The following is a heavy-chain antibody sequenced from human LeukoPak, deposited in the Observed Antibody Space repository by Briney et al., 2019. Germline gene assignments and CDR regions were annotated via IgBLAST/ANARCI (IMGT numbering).Heavy chain of an antibody. J-gene: IGHJ6*03. Sequence: GGSLRLSCAASGFTFSSYWMSWVRQAPGKGLEWVANIKQDGSEKYSVDSVKGRFTISRDNAKNSLYMQMNSLRAEDTTVYYCARVMSASVWRSYGSYYYYYYMDIWGKGTTVTVSS. V-gene: IGHV3-7*01. D-gene: IGHD3-16*01. CDR3: ARVMSASVWRSYGSYYYYYYMDI. CDR1: GFTFSSYW. CDR2: IKQDGSEK.